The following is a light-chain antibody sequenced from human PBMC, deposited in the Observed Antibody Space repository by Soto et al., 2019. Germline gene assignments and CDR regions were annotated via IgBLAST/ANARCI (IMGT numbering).Light chain of an antibody. J-gene: IGKJ5*01. CDR1: QNVDNY. CDR2: DAS. V-gene: IGKV3-11*01. Sequence: EGELTQSPATLSLAPGGSATLSCRASQNVDNYLAWYQQKPGQAPRLLIYDASNRATGIPARFSGSGSGTAFTLTISSLEPEDFAVYYCQQCSFWPRITFGQGTRREI. CDR3: QQCSFWPRIT.